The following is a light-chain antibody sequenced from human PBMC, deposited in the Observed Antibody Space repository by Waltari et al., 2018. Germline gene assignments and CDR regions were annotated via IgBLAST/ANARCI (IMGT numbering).Light chain of an antibody. V-gene: IGKV3-15*01. CDR1: PNIDTR. CDR2: GAS. J-gene: IGKJ5*01. Sequence: ILLTQSPATLSVSPGERATLSCRASPNIDTRLAWYQHKPGQATRLLIYGASTRAADIPARFSGSGFGTDFSLTINSLQSEDFAVYYCQQYLQWPPAITFGPGTRLDFK. CDR3: QQYLQWPPAIT.